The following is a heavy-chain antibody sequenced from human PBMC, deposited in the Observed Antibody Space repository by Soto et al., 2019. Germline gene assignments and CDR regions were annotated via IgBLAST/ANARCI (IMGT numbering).Heavy chain of an antibody. D-gene: IGHD3-16*02. Sequence: RLSCSASGFTFGAYPVSWFRQAPGKWLQWGGFIRSKAYGATTEFAASVRGRFTISRDDSISIAYLQMNSLNSEDTAVYFCARGVIVWELSPYHFDYWGQGTLVTVSS. CDR1: GFTFGAYP. CDR3: ARGVIVWELSPYHFDY. J-gene: IGHJ4*02. V-gene: IGHV3-49*03. CDR2: IRSKAYGATT.